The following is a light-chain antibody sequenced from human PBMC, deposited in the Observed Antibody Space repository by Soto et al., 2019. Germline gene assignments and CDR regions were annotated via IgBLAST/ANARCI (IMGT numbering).Light chain of an antibody. V-gene: IGLV2-14*01. CDR3: SSYTSSSTGV. J-gene: IGLJ3*02. CDR2: EVT. CDR1: SSDVGGYNY. Sequence: QSALTQPASVSGSPGQSITISCTGTSSDVGGYNYVSWYQQHPGKAPKLMIYEVTNRPPGVSNRFSGSKSGNTASLTISGLQTEDEADYYCSSYTSSSTGVFRGGTKLTVL.